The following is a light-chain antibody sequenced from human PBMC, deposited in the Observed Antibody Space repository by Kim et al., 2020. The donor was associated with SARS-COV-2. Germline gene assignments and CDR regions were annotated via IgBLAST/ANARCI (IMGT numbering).Light chain of an antibody. Sequence: VALGQTVRITCQGDTLRSYYATWYQQKPGQAPILLIYGKDNRPAGIPDRFSGSSSGNTASLTITGTQAGDEADYYCNSRDTNDIVLFGGGTQLTVL. CDR2: GKD. CDR3: NSRDTNDIVL. CDR1: TLRSYY. V-gene: IGLV3-19*01. J-gene: IGLJ2*01.